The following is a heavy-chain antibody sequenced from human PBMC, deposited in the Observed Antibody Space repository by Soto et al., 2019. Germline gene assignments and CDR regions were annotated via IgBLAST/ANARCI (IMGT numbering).Heavy chain of an antibody. CDR1: GFTFSAYA. Sequence: EMELLESGGGLVQPGGSLRLSCAASGFTFSAYAMNWVRQAPGKGLEWGSAISASDGNTYYADAVKGRFTISRDNSKNTLYLQMNSLRAEDTAVYYCAKRPPIVDWGQGTLVTVSS. V-gene: IGHV3-23*01. D-gene: IGHD1-26*01. CDR2: ISASDGNT. CDR3: AKRPPIVD. J-gene: IGHJ4*02.